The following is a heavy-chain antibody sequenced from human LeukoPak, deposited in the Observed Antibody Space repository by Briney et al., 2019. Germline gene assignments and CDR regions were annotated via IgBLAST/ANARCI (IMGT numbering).Heavy chain of an antibody. J-gene: IGHJ4*02. CDR2: IYSGGST. CDR3: ARRALYFDY. CDR1: GFIVSSYY. Sequence: SGGSLRLSCAVSGFIVSSYYMTWVRQAPGKGLEWVSLIYSGGSTYYADSVKGRFTISRDNSKNTLYLQMNSLRAEDTAVYYCARRALYFDYWCQGTLVTVSS. V-gene: IGHV3-53*01.